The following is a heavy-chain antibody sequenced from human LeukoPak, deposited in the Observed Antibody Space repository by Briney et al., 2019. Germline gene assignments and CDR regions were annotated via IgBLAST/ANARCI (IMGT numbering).Heavy chain of an antibody. V-gene: IGHV4-34*01. J-gene: IGHJ4*02. CDR1: GGPFSGYY. D-gene: IGHD5-18*01. CDR3: ARGKDTAMVTFDY. CDR2: INHSGST. Sequence: SETLSLTCAVYGGPFSGYYWSWIRQPPGKGLEWIGEINHSGSTNYNPSLKSRVTISVDTSKNQFSLKLSSVTAADTAVYYCARGKDTAMVTFDYWGQETLVTVSS.